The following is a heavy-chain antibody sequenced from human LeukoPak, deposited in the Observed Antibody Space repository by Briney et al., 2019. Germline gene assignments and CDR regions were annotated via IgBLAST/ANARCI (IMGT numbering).Heavy chain of an antibody. CDR2: IIPILGTA. V-gene: IGHV1-69*01. CDR3: ARLRDNSNFYGMDV. Sequence: GASVKVSCKASGGTFSSYAISWVRQAPGQGLEWMGGIIPILGTANYAQKFQGRVTITADESTSTAYMELSSLRSEDTAVYYCARLRDNSNFYGMDVWGQGTTVTVSS. J-gene: IGHJ6*02. CDR1: GGTFSSYA. D-gene: IGHD1-1*01.